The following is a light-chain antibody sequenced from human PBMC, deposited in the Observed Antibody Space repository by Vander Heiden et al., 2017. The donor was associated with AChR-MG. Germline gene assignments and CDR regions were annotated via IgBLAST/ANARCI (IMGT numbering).Light chain of an antibody. V-gene: IGLV3-19*01. CDR3: NSRDSSGNHRGV. CDR2: GKN. J-gene: IGLJ1*01. CDR1: SLRSYY. Sequence: SSELTQDPAVSVALGQTVRITCQGDSLRSYYASWYQQKPGQAPVLVIYGKNNRPSGIPDRFSGSSSGNTASLTITGAQAEDEADYYCNSRDSSGNHRGVFGTGTKV.